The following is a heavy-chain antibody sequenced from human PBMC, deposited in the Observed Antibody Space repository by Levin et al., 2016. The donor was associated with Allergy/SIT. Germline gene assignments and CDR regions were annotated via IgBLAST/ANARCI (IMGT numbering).Heavy chain of an antibody. Sequence: WVRQAPGQGLEWMGWINPNSGGTNYAQKFQGWVTMTRDTSISTAYMELSRLGSDDTAVYYCARSYYDFWSGFEGYYYYGMDVWGQGTTVTVSS. CDR3: ARSYYDFWSGFEGYYYYGMDV. D-gene: IGHD3-3*01. CDR2: INPNSGGT. V-gene: IGHV1-2*04. J-gene: IGHJ6*02.